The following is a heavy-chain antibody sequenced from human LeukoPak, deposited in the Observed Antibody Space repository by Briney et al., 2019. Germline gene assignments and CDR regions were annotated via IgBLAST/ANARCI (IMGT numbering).Heavy chain of an antibody. D-gene: IGHD3-10*01. CDR1: GGSISSGDYY. CDR2: IYYSGST. Sequence: SQTLSLTCTVSGGSISSGDYYWSWIRQPPGKGLEWIGYIYYSGSTYYNPSLKSRVTISVDTSKNQFSLKLSSVTAADTAVYYCARAPMAPRGYYYYYMDVWGKGTTVTVSS. V-gene: IGHV4-30-4*08. J-gene: IGHJ6*03. CDR3: ARAPMAPRGYYYYYMDV.